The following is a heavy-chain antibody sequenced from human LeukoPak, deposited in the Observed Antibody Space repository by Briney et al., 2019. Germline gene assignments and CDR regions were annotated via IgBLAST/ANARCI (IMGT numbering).Heavy chain of an antibody. J-gene: IGHJ4*02. D-gene: IGHD5-18*01. CDR1: GGSFSGYY. V-gene: IGHV4-34*01. CDR2: INHSGST. CDR3: ARQAYVDTAFFDY. Sequence: SETLSLTCAVYGGSFSGYYWSWIRQPPGEGLEWIGEINHSGSTNYNPYLKSRVTISVDTSKNQFSLKLSSVTAADTAVYYCARQAYVDTAFFDYWGQGTLVTVSS.